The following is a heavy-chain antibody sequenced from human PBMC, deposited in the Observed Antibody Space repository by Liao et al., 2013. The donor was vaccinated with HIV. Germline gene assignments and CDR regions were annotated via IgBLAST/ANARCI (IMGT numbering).Heavy chain of an antibody. Sequence: QVQLQESGPGLVKPSETLSLSCTVSGGSISSYYWTWIRQPAGKGLEWIGHIYSSGSTNYNPSLNYNPSLKSRVTMSVDTSKNQFFLKLNSVTAADTAVYYCARVAPGDGRKLMFDYWGQGTLVTVSS. CDR3: ARVAPGDGRKLMFDY. D-gene: IGHD5-24*01. CDR1: GGSISSYY. CDR2: IYSSGSTNYNPSL. V-gene: IGHV4-4*07. J-gene: IGHJ4*02.